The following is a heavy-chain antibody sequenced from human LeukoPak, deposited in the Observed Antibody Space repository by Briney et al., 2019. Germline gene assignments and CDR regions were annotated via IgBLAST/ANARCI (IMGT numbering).Heavy chain of an antibody. V-gene: IGHV3-33*06. CDR3: AKDMGDTALQNFFDP. CDR2: IWHDGSDK. Sequence: GSLRLSCAASGFTFSSYAMHWVRQAPGKGLEWVAVIWHDGSDKYYIDSVKGRFTISRDNSKNTLYLQMNSLRAEDTAVYYCAKDMGDTALQNFFDPWGQGTLVTVSS. J-gene: IGHJ5*02. D-gene: IGHD2-21*01. CDR1: GFTFSSYA.